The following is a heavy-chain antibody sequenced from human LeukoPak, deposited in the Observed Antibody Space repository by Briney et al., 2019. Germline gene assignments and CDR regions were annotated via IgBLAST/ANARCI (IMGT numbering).Heavy chain of an antibody. CDR2: ISAYNGNT. J-gene: IGHJ5*02. CDR3: ARKYYDYVWGSYPNHNWFDP. D-gene: IGHD3-16*01. Sequence: ASVKVSCKASGYTFTSYGISWVRQAPGQGLEWMGWISAYNGNTNYAQKLQGRVTMTTDTSTSTAYMELRSLRSDDTAVYYCARKYYDYVWGSYPNHNWFDPWGQGTLVNVSS. CDR1: GYTFTSYG. V-gene: IGHV1-18*01.